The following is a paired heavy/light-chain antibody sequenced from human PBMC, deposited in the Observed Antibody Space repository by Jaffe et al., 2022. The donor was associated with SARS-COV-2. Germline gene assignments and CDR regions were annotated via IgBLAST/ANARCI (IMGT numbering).Light chain of an antibody. J-gene: IGLJ3*02. V-gene: IGLV2-23*01. CDR3: YSFTAHNTWV. CDR1: SSVFGIFSL. Sequence: QSALTQPASVSGSPGQSITISCTGPSSVFGIFSLVSWYQQHPGKAPKLIIYEGTKWPSGVSTRFSGSRSGNTASLTISGLQAEDEADYYCYSFTAHNTWVFGGGTKLTVL. CDR2: EGT.
Heavy chain of an antibody. CDR2: VYPGDSDT. V-gene: IGHV5-51*01. Sequence: EVQLEQSGAEVKKPGESLKISCKASGNTFTTHWIGWVRQRPGQGLEFVGIVYPGDSDTTYSPSFQGQVTISADKSISTAYLQWTSLEASDTAIYYCATPRDSDKSGPFDYWGQGTLVTVSS. CDR3: ATPRDSDKSGPFDY. J-gene: IGHJ4*02. D-gene: IGHD3-22*01. CDR1: GNTFTTHW.